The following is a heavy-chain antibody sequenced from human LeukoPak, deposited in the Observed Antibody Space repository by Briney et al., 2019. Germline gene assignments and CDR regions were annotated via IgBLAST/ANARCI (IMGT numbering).Heavy chain of an antibody. D-gene: IGHD6-13*01. J-gene: IGHJ6*02. Sequence: GASVKVSCKASGYSFTSYKMHWVRQAPGQGLDWMGIINPSDGWTSYAQNFQGRVTMTRDTSTSTVYMELSSLRSEDTAVYYCERDRSNWSTDVWGQGTTVTVSS. V-gene: IGHV1-46*01. CDR1: GYSFTSYK. CDR2: INPSDGWT. CDR3: ERDRSNWSTDV.